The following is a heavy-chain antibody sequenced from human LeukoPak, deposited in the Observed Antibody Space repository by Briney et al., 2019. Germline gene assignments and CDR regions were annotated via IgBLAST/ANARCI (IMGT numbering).Heavy chain of an antibody. CDR3: AKHYDFWRPFDY. Sequence: GGSLRLSCAASGFTFSSYGMHWVRQAPGKGLEWVAFIRYDGSNKYYADSVKGRFTISRDNSKNTLYLQMNSLRAEDTAVYYCAKHYDFWRPFDYWGQGTLVTVSS. CDR2: IRYDGSNK. J-gene: IGHJ4*02. V-gene: IGHV3-30*02. CDR1: GFTFSSYG. D-gene: IGHD3-3*01.